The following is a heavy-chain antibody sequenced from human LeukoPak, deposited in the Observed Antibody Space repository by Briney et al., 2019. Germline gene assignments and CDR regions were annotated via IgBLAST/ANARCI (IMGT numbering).Heavy chain of an antibody. CDR2: INQDGTEK. CDR3: AKYTAVDMYYSDS. J-gene: IGHJ4*02. V-gene: IGHV3-7*03. CDR1: GFSFTTYW. Sequence: PGGSLRLSCAASGFSFTTYWMGWVRQAPGKGLEWVANINQDGTEKYCVDSVNGRFTISRDNAKNSLYLQMNSLRVEDTALYYCAKYTAVDMYYSDSWGQGTLVTVSS. D-gene: IGHD6-13*01.